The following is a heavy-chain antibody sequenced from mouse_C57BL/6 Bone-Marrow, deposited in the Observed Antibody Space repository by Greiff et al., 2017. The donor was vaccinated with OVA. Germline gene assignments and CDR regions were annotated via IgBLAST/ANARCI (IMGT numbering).Heavy chain of an antibody. CDR1: GFTFTDYY. D-gene: IGHD1-1*02. CDR2: IRNKANGYTT. CDR3: ACEGLGGAYY. Sequence: EVHLVESGGGLVQPGGSLSLSCAASGFTFTDYYMSWVRQPPGKALEWLGFIRNKANGYTTEYSASVKGRFTISRDNSQCILYLQMNALRAEDSATYYCACEGLGGAYYWGQGTTLTVSS. J-gene: IGHJ2*01. V-gene: IGHV7-3*01.